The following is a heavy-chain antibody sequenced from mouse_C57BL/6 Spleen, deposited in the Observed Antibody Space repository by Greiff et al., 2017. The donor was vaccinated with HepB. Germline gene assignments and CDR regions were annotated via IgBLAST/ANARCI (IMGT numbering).Heavy chain of an antibody. J-gene: IGHJ3*01. CDR1: GYAFSSYW. V-gene: IGHV1-80*01. Sequence: VQLQQSGAELVKPGASVKISCKASGYAFSSYWMNWVKQRPGKGLEWIGQIYPGDGDTNYNGKFKGKATLTADKSSSTAYMQRSSLTSEDSAVYFCARSYDYDVAWFAYWGQGTLVTVSA. CDR3: ARSYDYDVAWFAY. CDR2: IYPGDGDT. D-gene: IGHD2-4*01.